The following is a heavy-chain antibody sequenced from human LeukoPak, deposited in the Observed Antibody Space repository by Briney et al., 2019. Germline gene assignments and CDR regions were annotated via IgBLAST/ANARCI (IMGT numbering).Heavy chain of an antibody. V-gene: IGHV1-2*02. Sequence: ASVKVSCKASGYTFSGYYMHWVRQAPGQGLEWMGWINPNSGGTNYAQKSQGRVTMTRDTSISTAYMELSRLTSDDTAVYYCARISIAASGTGDYWGQGTLVTVSS. J-gene: IGHJ4*02. CDR1: GYTFSGYY. CDR3: ARISIAASGTGDY. CDR2: INPNSGGT. D-gene: IGHD6-13*01.